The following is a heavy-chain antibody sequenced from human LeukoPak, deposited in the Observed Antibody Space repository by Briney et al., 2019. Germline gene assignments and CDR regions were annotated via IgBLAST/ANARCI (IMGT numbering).Heavy chain of an antibody. CDR1: GGSIRSYY. D-gene: IGHD3-9*01. CDR3: ARGSYDILTGFVFDI. V-gene: IGHV4-59*08. J-gene: IGHJ3*02. Sequence: SETLSLTCTVSGGSIRSYYWSWMWQPPGKGLEWIGYIYYSGSTNYNPSLKSRVTISVDTSKNQFSLKLSSATAADTAVYYCARGSYDILTGFVFDIWGQGTMVTVSS. CDR2: IYYSGST.